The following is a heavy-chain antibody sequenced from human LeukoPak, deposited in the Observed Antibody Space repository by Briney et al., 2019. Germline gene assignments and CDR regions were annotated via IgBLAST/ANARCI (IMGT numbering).Heavy chain of an antibody. CDR3: AKGAGGFRGVSTD. J-gene: IGHJ4*02. D-gene: IGHD3-10*01. V-gene: IGHV3-23*01. CDR2: ISGSGGST. CDR1: GFTFSSYA. Sequence: GGSLRLSCAASGFTFSSYAMTWVRQAPGKGLEWVSVISGSGGSTYYADSVKGRFTISRDNSKNTLYLQMNSLRAEDTAVYYCAKGAGGFRGVSTDWGQGTLVTVSS.